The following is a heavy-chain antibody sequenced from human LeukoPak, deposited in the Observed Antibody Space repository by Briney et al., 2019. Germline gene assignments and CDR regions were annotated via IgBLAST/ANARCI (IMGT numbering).Heavy chain of an antibody. CDR1: GFTFSTYA. V-gene: IGHV3-23*01. CDR3: ARSNWAYWYFDL. D-gene: IGHD7-27*01. Sequence: GGSLRLSCAASGFTFSTYAMIWVRQAPGKGLEWVSAMSGSGSSRYYTDSVKGRFTISRDNSKNTLYRQMNSLRAEDTAVYYCARSNWAYWYFDLWGRGTLVIVSS. J-gene: IGHJ2*01. CDR2: MSGSGSSR.